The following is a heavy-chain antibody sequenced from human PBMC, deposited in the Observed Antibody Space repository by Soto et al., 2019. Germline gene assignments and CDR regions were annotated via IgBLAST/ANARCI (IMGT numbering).Heavy chain of an antibody. CDR3: ARGVKYGAYSRWFDP. D-gene: IGHD4-17*01. J-gene: IGHJ5*02. CDR1: GYTFTSDD. Sequence: QVQLVQSGAEVKKPGASVKVSCKATGYTFTSDDINWVRQATGQGLEYLGWMNPNSGNTGYVQKLQGIVTMTRDTSISTAYMELSSLRSEDTAVYFCARGVKYGAYSRWFDPWGQGTLVTVSS. V-gene: IGHV1-8*01. CDR2: MNPNSGNT.